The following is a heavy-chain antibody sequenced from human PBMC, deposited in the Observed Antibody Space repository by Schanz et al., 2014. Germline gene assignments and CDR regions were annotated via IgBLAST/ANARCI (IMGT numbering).Heavy chain of an antibody. CDR2: FIPMVDVA. Sequence: QVQLMQSGAEVAEPGSSVKVSCRASGGSFSNHGLTWVRQAPGQGLEWLGRFIPMVDVAKYSDKFQGRVTMTADKSTNVVYMQLSGLTSEDTAVYYCAKDAADFLAGYYLESWGQGTLVAVSA. CDR3: AKDAADFLAGYYLES. CDR1: GGSFSNHG. D-gene: IGHD3-9*01. V-gene: IGHV1-69*04. J-gene: IGHJ4*02.